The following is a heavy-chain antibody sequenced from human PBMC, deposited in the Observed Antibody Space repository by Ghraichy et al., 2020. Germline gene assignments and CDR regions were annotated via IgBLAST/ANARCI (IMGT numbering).Heavy chain of an antibody. CDR1: GGSMSSDY. CDR3: ARHNSRNYLVDY. J-gene: IGHJ4*02. D-gene: IGHD2/OR15-2a*01. V-gene: IGHV4-59*08. CDR2: ISYSGNT. Sequence: SCSVSGGSMSSDYWSWIRQPPGNGLEWIGFISYSGNTKYNPSLKSRVTISVDTSKRQLSLKMNSVTAADTGVYYCARHNSRNYLVDYWGQGALVTVSS.